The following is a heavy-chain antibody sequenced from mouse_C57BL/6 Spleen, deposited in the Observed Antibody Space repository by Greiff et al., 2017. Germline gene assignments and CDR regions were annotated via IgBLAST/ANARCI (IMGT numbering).Heavy chain of an antibody. V-gene: IGHV1-85*01. CDR2: IYPRDGST. J-gene: IGHJ3*01. CDR1: GYTFTSYD. Sequence: VQLVESGPELVKPGASVKLSCKASGYTFTSYDINWVKQRPGQGLEWIGWIYPRDGSTKYNEKFKGKATLTVDTSSSTAYMELHSLTSEDSAVYFCAREGTTVVEGFAYWGQGTLVTVSA. D-gene: IGHD1-1*01. CDR3: AREGTTVVEGFAY.